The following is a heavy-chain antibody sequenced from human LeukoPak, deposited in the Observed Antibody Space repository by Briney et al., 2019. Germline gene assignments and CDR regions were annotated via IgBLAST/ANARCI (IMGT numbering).Heavy chain of an antibody. V-gene: IGHV3-33*08. CDR3: ARAVGYYGLYGMDV. D-gene: IGHD3-10*01. CDR1: GFTFSSYG. J-gene: IGHJ6*02. Sequence: GGSLRLSCAASGFTFSSYGMHWVRQAPGKGLEWVAVIWYDGSNKYYADSVKGRFTISRDNSKNTLDLQMNSLRAEDTAVYYCARAVGYYGLYGMDVWGQGTTVTVSS. CDR2: IWYDGSNK.